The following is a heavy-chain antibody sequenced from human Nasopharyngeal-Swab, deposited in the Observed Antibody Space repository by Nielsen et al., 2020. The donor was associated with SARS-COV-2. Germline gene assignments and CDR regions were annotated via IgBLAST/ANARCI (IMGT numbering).Heavy chain of an antibody. CDR2: ISGSGGST. J-gene: IGHJ4*02. V-gene: IGHV3-23*01. Sequence: WIRQPPGKGLEWVSAISGSGGSTYYADSVKGRFTISRDNSKNTLYLQMNSLRAEDPAVYYCAKAYYDFWSGYYPLGYWGQGTLVTVSS. CDR3: AKAYYDFWSGYYPLGY. D-gene: IGHD3-3*01.